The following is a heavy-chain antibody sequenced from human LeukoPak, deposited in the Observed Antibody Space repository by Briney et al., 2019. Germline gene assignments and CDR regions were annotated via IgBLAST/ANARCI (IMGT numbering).Heavy chain of an antibody. Sequence: PGGSLRLSCAASGFTVSSNYMSWVRQAPGKGLEWVSVIYSGGSTYYADSVKGRFTISRDNAKNSLYLQMNSLRAEDTAVYYCARVWRYYDSSGYFDYWGQGTLVTVSS. CDR2: IYSGGST. D-gene: IGHD3-22*01. CDR3: ARVWRYYDSSGYFDY. CDR1: GFTVSSNY. V-gene: IGHV3-66*01. J-gene: IGHJ4*02.